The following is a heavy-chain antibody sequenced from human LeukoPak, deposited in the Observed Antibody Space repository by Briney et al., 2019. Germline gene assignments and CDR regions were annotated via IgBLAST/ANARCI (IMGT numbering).Heavy chain of an antibody. D-gene: IGHD3-22*01. V-gene: IGHV3-21*01. Sequence: GGSLRLSCAASGFTFSSYSMNWVRQAPGKGLEWVSSISSSSSYIYYADSVKGRFTISRDNAKNSLYLQMNSLRAEDTAVYYCARWASCYDSSGYYGWGQGTLVTVSS. CDR1: GFTFSSYS. J-gene: IGHJ4*02. CDR2: ISSSSSYI. CDR3: ARWASCYDSSGYYG.